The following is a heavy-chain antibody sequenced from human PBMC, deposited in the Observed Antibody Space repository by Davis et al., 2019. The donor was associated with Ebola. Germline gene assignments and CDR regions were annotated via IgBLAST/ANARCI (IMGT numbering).Heavy chain of an antibody. V-gene: IGHV1-8*01. J-gene: IGHJ6*02. CDR2: MNPNSGNT. D-gene: IGHD4-23*01. CDR3: ARGNYGGRPTYYGMDV. Sequence: AASVKVSCKASGDTFTSYDINWVRQATGQGFEWMGWMNPNSGNTGYAQKFQGRVTMTRNTSISTAYMELSSLRSEDTAVYYCARGNYGGRPTYYGMDVWGQGTTVTVSS. CDR1: GDTFTSYD.